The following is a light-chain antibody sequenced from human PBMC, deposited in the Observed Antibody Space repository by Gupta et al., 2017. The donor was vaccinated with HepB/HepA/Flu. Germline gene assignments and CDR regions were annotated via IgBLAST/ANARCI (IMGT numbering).Light chain of an antibody. J-gene: IGKJ2*04. Sequence: DIQMTQSPSSLSASVGNRVTITSPGSQSSGSWVAWYQKKPGKAPKLMIDKASTLESGVPSRFSGSGAGTEFTLTISRLQPDDLATYYCQQNSSFPMCSFGQGTKLEIK. CDR2: KAS. CDR3: QQNSSFPMCS. V-gene: IGKV1-5*03. CDR1: QSSGSW.